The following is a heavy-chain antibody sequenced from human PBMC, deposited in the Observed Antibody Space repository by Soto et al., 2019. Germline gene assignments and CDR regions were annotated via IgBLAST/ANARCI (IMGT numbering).Heavy chain of an antibody. J-gene: IGHJ4*02. V-gene: IGHV3-7*01. CDR2: IKQDGSEK. Sequence: GGSLRLSCAASGFTFSSYWMSWVRQAPGKGPEWVANIKQDGSEKYYVDSVKGRFTISRDNAKNSLYLQMNSLRAEDTAVYYCARDPIQLWFSGSTDYWGQGTLVTVSS. CDR3: ARDPIQLWFSGSTDY. CDR1: GFTFSSYW. D-gene: IGHD5-18*01.